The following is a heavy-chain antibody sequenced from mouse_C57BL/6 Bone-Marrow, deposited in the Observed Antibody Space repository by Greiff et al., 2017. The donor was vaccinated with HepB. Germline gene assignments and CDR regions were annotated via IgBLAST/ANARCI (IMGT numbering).Heavy chain of an antibody. V-gene: IGHV1-26*01. CDR1: GYTFTDYY. CDR2: INPNNGGT. J-gene: IGHJ4*01. CDR3: AGDAMDY. Sequence: VQLQQSGPELVKPGASVKISCKASGYTFTDYYMNWVKQSHGQSLEWIGDINPNNGGTSYNQKFKGKATLTVDKSSSTAYMELRSLTSEDSAVYYCAGDAMDYWGQGTAVTVTS.